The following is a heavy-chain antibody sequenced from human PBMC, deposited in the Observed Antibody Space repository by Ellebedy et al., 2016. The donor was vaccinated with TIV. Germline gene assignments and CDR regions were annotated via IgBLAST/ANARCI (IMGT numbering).Heavy chain of an antibody. CDR1: GGSISSYY. J-gene: IGHJ4*02. D-gene: IGHD4-17*01. V-gene: IGHV4-59*12. CDR3: ARSSDYVGSGDY. CDR2: IYYSGST. Sequence: SETLSLXXTVSGGSISSYYWSWIRQPPGKGLEWIGYIYYSGSTNYNPSLKSRVTISLDKSKNQISLTLTSAAAADTAVYYCARSSDYVGSGDYWGQGTLVTVSS.